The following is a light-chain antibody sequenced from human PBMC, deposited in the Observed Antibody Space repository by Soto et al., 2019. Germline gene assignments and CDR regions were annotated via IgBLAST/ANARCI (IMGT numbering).Light chain of an antibody. CDR1: QNVVNN. V-gene: IGKV3D-15*01. CDR3: QQYYHWGLS. Sequence: VMTQSPGYLSVSPGERVSLFCRASQNVVNNIAWYQVKPAQPPRLLIYASSTRATGIPATFSGSGSETQFSLTISSLQSEDSAVYYCQQYYHWGLSFGGGTKVEI. J-gene: IGKJ4*01. CDR2: ASS.